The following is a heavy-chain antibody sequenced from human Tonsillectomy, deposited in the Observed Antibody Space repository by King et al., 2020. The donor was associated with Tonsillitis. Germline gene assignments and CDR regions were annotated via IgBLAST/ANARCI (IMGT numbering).Heavy chain of an antibody. CDR1: GGSITSDY. CDR2: IYYSGTT. V-gene: IGHV4-59*08. Sequence: QLQESGPGLVKPSETLSLTCTVSGGSITSDYWSWIRQPPGKGLEWIGYIYYSGTTNYNPSLESRVTISLQTPENQVSLKLTSVTAADTAVYYCARLGGLDGDAFDYWGQGALVTVSS. J-gene: IGHJ4*02. CDR3: ARLGGLDGDAFDY. D-gene: IGHD2-15*01.